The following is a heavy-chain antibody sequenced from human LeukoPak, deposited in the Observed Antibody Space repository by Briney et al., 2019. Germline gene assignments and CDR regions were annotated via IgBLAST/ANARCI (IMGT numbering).Heavy chain of an antibody. CDR3: VREGGGWRGDAFDI. CDR1: GFTFSTYI. CDR2: ISGSSGHI. J-gene: IGHJ3*02. V-gene: IGHV3-21*01. Sequence: GGSLRLSCAASGFTFSTYIMNWVRQAPGKGLEWVSSISGSSGHIYYAGSVKGRFTISRDSAKNALYLQMNSLRAEDTAVYYCVREGGGWRGDAFDIWGQGTMVTVSS. D-gene: IGHD6-19*01.